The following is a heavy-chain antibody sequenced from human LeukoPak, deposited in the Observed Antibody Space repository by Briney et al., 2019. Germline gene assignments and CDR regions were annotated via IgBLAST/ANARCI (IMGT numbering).Heavy chain of an antibody. CDR1: GGSFSGYY. J-gene: IGHJ4*02. V-gene: IGHV4-34*01. D-gene: IGHD1-7*01. CDR2: INHSGST. Sequence: PSETLSLTCTVYGGSFSGYYWSWIRQPPGKGLEWIGEINHSGSTNYNPSLKSRVTISVDTSKNQFSLKLSSVTAADTAVYYCARRLELAYWGQGTLVTVSS. CDR3: ARRLELAY.